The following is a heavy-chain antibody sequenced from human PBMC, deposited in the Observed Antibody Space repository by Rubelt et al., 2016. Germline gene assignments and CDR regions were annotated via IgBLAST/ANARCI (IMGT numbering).Heavy chain of an antibody. CDR2: ISGTGADS. CDR3: AKAIASLIRRGIDH. J-gene: IGHJ4*02. D-gene: IGHD3-10*01. Sequence: GQGLEWVSSISGTGADSYYADSVRGRLTISRDNSKSTLYLQMNSLRAEDTAADYCAKAIASLIRRGIDHWGQGTMVAVSS. V-gene: IGHV3-23*01.